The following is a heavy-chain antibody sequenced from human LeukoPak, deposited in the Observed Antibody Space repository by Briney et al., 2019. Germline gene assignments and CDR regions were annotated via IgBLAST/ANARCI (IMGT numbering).Heavy chain of an antibody. CDR2: ISYDGSDE. V-gene: IGHV3-30*18. D-gene: IGHD4-17*01. CDR3: AKVGDHDYGDLYYFDY. J-gene: IGHJ4*02. CDR1: GFTFSSYG. Sequence: HPGGSLRLSCAASGFTFSSYGMHWVRQAPGKGLEWVAVISYDGSDENYADAVKGRFTISRDNSNKTLYLQMNSLRAEDTAVYYCAKVGDHDYGDLYYFDYWGQGTLVTVSS.